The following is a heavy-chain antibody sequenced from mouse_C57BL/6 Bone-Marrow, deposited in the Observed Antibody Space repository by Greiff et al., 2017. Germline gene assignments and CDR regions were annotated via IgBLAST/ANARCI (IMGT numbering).Heavy chain of an antibody. J-gene: IGHJ1*03. CDR2: IDPNSGGT. Sequence: QVQLQQPGAELVKPGASVKLSCKASGYTFTSYWMHWVKQRPGRGLEWIGRIDPNSGGTKYNEKFKSKATLTVDKPSSTAYMQLSSLTSEDSAVYYCAREDDYDSYWYFDVWGTGTTVTVSS. CDR3: AREDDYDSYWYFDV. V-gene: IGHV1-72*01. D-gene: IGHD2-4*01. CDR1: GYTFTSYW.